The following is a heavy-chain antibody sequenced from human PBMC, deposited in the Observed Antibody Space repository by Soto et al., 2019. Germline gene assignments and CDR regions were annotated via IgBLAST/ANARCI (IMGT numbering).Heavy chain of an antibody. CDR3: ARETVAGIIAYYYYGMDV. J-gene: IGHJ6*02. V-gene: IGHV1-69*13. D-gene: IGHD6-19*01. CDR1: GGTFSSYA. CDR2: IIPIFGTA. Sequence: SVKVSCKASGGTFSSYAISWVRQAPGQGLEWMGGIIPIFGTANYAQKFQGRVTITADESTSTAYMELSSLRSEDTAVYYCARETVAGIIAYYYYGMDVWGQGTTVTVSS.